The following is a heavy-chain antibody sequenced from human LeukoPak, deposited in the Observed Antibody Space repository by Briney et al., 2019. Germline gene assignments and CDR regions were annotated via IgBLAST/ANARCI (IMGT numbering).Heavy chain of an antibody. J-gene: IGHJ6*02. CDR3: ARDLNCSGGSCYFRGYYYYGMDV. V-gene: IGHV3-21*01. CDR2: ISSSSSYI. D-gene: IGHD2-15*01. Sequence: GGSLRLSCAASGFTFSSYSMNWVRQAPGKGLEWVSSISSSSSYIYYADSVKGRFTISRDNAKNSLYLQMNSLRVEDTAVYYCARDLNCSGGSCYFRGYYYYGMDVWGQGTTVTVSS. CDR1: GFTFSSYS.